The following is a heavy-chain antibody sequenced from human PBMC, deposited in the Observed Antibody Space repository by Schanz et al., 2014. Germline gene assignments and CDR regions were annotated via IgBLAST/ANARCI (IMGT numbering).Heavy chain of an antibody. Sequence: QVLQVQSGSELKKPGASVKVSCKASGYTFTSDSMHWVRQAPGQGLEWMGMINPSGGSTTYAQKFQGRVTMTRDTSTSTVYMELSSLRSEDTAVYYCARDGVDAAAGGNCWGQGTLVTVSS. CDR2: INPSGGST. J-gene: IGHJ4*02. CDR1: GYTFTSDS. CDR3: ARDGVDAAAGGNC. D-gene: IGHD6-13*01. V-gene: IGHV1-46*03.